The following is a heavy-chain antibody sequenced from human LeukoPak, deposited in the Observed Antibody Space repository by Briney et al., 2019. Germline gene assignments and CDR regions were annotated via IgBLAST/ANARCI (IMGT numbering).Heavy chain of an antibody. J-gene: IGHJ3*02. CDR2: INWNGGST. Sequence: PGGSLRLSCAASGFTFDDYGMSWVRQAPGKGLEWVSGINWNGGSTGYADSVKGRFTISRDNAKNSLYLQMNSLRAEDTALYYCARYTMIVVVSDAFDIWGQGTMVTVSS. CDR3: ARYTMIVVVSDAFDI. V-gene: IGHV3-20*04. D-gene: IGHD3-22*01. CDR1: GFTFDDYG.